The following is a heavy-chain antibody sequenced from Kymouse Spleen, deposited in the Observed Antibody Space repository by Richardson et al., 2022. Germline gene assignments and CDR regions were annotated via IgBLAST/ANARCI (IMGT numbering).Heavy chain of an antibody. CDR1: GGSFSGYY. CDR3: ASNSGYDHNWFDP. V-gene: IGHV4-34*01. Sequence: QVQLQQWGAGLLKPSETLSLTCAVYGGSFSGYYWSWIRQPPGKGLEWIGEINHSGSTNYNPSLKSRVTISVDTSKNQFSLKLSSVTAADTAVYYCASNSGYDHNWFDPWGQGTLVTVSS. CDR2: INHSGST. D-gene: IGHD5-12*01. J-gene: IGHJ5*02.